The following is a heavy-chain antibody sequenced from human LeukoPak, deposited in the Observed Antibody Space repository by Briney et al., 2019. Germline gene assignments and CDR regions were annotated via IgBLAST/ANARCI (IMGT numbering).Heavy chain of an antibody. V-gene: IGHV3-23*01. CDR1: GFTFTSYA. CDR3: ARAGVGSLRAFDH. J-gene: IGHJ4*02. Sequence: GGSLRLSCAASGFTFTSYAMNWVRQAPGKGLEWVSTFSGASSTSYADAVKGRVTISRDNSKNILYLQMNSLRADDTAVYYCARAGVGSLRAFDHWGQGTLVTVSS. D-gene: IGHD1-26*01. CDR2: FSGASST.